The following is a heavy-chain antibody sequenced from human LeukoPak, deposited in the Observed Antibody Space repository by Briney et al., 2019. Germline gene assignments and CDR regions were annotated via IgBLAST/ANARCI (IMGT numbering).Heavy chain of an antibody. V-gene: IGHV1-46*01. J-gene: IGHJ5*02. D-gene: IGHD5-24*01. Sequence: ALVKVSCKASGYIFTSYYIHWVRQAPGQGLEWMGIINPSGGSTTYAQKFQGGVTMTRDTSTSTVYMELSSLRSEDTAVYYCGRGRGRLQLFGWFDPWGQGTLVTVSS. CDR3: GRGRGRLQLFGWFDP. CDR2: INPSGGST. CDR1: GYIFTSYY.